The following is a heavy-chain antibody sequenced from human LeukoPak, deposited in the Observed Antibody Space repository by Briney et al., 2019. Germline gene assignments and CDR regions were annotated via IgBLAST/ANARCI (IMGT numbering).Heavy chain of an antibody. D-gene: IGHD3-22*01. V-gene: IGHV3-48*03. CDR1: GFTFSSYE. CDR3: ARVPTYYGISGYYYY. CDR2: ISGSGDSI. Sequence: GGSLRLSCAASGFTFSSYEMNWVRQAPGKGLEWVSSISGSGDSIYYADSVKGRFTISRDNAKNSLYLQMNSLRAEDTAVYYCARVPTYYGISGYYYYWGQGTLVTVSS. J-gene: IGHJ4*02.